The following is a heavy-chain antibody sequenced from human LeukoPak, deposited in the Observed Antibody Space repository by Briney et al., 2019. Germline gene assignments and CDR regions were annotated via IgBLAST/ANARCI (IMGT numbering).Heavy chain of an antibody. CDR2: INPNSGGT. CDR3: ARAGGRSWFDP. Sequence: ASVKVSCKASGYSFTDKYMHWVRQAPGQGLEWMGWINPNSGGTNYAQKFQGRVTMTTDTSMSTAYMELSRLTSDDTAMYYCARAGGRSWFDPWGQGTLVTVSS. CDR1: GYSFTDKY. J-gene: IGHJ5*02. V-gene: IGHV1-2*02.